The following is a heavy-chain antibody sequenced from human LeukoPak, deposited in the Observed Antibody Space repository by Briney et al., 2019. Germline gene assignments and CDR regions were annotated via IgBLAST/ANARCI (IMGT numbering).Heavy chain of an antibody. J-gene: IGHJ4*02. Sequence: GGSLRLSCAASGFTFSSYAMSWVRQAPGEGLEWVSAITGGGGSAHYADSVKGRFTISRDNSKNTLYLQMNSLRAEDTAVYYCATDLLWSGDYWGQGTLVTVSS. CDR3: ATDLLWSGDY. V-gene: IGHV3-23*01. D-gene: IGHD3-16*01. CDR2: ITGGGGSA. CDR1: GFTFSSYA.